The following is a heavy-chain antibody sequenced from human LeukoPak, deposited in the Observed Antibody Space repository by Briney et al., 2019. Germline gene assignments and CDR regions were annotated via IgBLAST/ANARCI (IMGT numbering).Heavy chain of an antibody. CDR2: IYYSGST. CDR3: ARHLRQQLWQRSFRFGFDP. Sequence: SETLSLTCTVSGGSISSSSYYWGWIRQPPGKGLEWIGSIYYSGSTYYNPSLKSRVTISVDTSKNQFSLKLSSVTAADTAVYYCARHLRQQLWQRSFRFGFDPWGQGTLVTVSS. J-gene: IGHJ5*02. V-gene: IGHV4-39*01. CDR1: GGSISSSSYY. D-gene: IGHD6-13*01.